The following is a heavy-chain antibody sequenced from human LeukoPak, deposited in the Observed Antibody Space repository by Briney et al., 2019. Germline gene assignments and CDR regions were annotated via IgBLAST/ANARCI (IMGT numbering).Heavy chain of an antibody. J-gene: IGHJ4*02. V-gene: IGHV3-20*04. D-gene: IGHD3-3*01. Sequence: GGSLRLSCAASEFSFDDYGLSWVRQAPGKGLEWVSGINRNGHSTSYADSVKGRFTISRDNAKNSLYLQMTSLGVDGTAVYYCARDRVEGVVSDDLFDYWGQGALVAVSS. CDR1: EFSFDDYG. CDR3: ARDRVEGVVSDDLFDY. CDR2: INRNGHST.